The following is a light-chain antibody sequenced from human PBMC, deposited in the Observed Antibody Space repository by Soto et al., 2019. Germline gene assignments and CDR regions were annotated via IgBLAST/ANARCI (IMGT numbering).Light chain of an antibody. Sequence: EIEMTQSPATLSVSPGERATLSCRASQSVSSNLAWYQQKPGQAPRLLIYGASTRATGIPARFSGSGSGTEFTLTISGLQSEDFAVYYCQQYNNGAYIFGQGTKLEI. V-gene: IGKV3-15*01. J-gene: IGKJ2*01. CDR1: QSVSSN. CDR2: GAS. CDR3: QQYNNGAYI.